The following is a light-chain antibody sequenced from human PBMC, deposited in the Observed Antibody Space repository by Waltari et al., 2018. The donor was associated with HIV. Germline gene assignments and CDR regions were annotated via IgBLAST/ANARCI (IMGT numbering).Light chain of an antibody. CDR1: SSNIGSNY. CDR3: AAWDDSLSGQWV. CDR2: RNN. J-gene: IGLJ3*02. Sequence: QSVLTQPPSASGTPGQRVTISCSGSSSNIGSNYVYWYQQLQGTAPKLLIYRNNQRPSGGPARFSGSKSGTSASLAISGLRSEDEADYYCAAWDDSLSGQWVFGGGTKVTVL. V-gene: IGLV1-47*01.